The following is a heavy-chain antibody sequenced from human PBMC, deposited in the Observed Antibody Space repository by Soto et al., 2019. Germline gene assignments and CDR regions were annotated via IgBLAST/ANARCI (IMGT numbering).Heavy chain of an antibody. CDR1: GGSISSYY. CDR2: IYYSGST. CDR3: ARHTIYYDILTGYYRIFDY. Sequence: SETLSLTCTVSGGSISSYYWSWIRQPPGKGLEWIGYIYYSGSTNYNPSLKSRVTISVDTSKNQLSLKLSSVTAADTAVYYCARHTIYYDILTGYYRIFDYWGQGTLVTVS. V-gene: IGHV4-59*08. D-gene: IGHD3-9*01. J-gene: IGHJ4*02.